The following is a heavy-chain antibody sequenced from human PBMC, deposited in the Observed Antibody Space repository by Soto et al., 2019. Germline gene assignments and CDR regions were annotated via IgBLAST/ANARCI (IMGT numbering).Heavy chain of an antibody. CDR1: GFTFRGYG. D-gene: IGHD5-18*01. CDR2: ISYDGSIK. J-gene: IGHJ6*02. CDR3: ANSEYSRYKNIDV. Sequence: PGGSLRLSCAASGFTFRGYGMHWVRQAPGRGLEWVALISYDGSIKYYADSVRGRFTISRDSSKNTLYLQMNSLRAEDTAVYYCANSEYSRYKNIDVWGQGTTVTVS. V-gene: IGHV3-30*18.